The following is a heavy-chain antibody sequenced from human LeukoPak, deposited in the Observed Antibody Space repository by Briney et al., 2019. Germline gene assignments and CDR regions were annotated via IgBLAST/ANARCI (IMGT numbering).Heavy chain of an antibody. CDR1: GGTFSSYA. D-gene: IGHD3-22*01. CDR2: IIPIFGTA. V-gene: IGHV1-69*05. J-gene: IGHJ4*02. CDR3: ARGYYYDSSGYYSFDY. Sequence: SVKASCKASGGTFSSYAISWVRQAPGQGLEWMGGIIPIFGTANYAQKFQGRVTITTDESTSTAYMELSSLRSEDTAVYYCARGYYYDSSGYYSFDYWGQGTLVTVSS.